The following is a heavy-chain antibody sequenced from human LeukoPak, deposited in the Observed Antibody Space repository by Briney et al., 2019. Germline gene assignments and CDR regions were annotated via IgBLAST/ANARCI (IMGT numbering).Heavy chain of an antibody. CDR1: GGSISSYY. V-gene: IGHV4-59*04. J-gene: IGHJ6*03. Sequence: SETLSLTCTVSGGSISSYYWSWIRQPPGKGLEWIGTIYYSGSTYYNPSLTSRVTISVDTSKNQFSLKLSSVTAADTAVYYCARHKDYYYSYMDVWGKGTTVTISS. CDR3: ARHKDYYYSYMDV. CDR2: IYYSGST.